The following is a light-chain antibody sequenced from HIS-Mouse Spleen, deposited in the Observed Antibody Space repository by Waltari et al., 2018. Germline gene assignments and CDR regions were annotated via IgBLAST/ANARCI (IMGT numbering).Light chain of an antibody. CDR3: QSYDSSNHVV. V-gene: IGLV6-57*02. Sequence: NFMLTQPHSVSESPGKTVTISFTGSRGIISSNYLPWYQQRPGSAPTTVIYEENQRPSGVPDRFSDSIDNSSNSASLTISGLKTEDEADYYCQSYDSSNHVVFGGGTKLTVL. J-gene: IGLJ2*01. CDR1: RGIISSNY. CDR2: EEN.